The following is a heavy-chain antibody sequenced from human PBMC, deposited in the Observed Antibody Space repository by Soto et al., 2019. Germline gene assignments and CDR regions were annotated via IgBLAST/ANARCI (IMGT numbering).Heavy chain of an antibody. CDR1: RYTFTGYY. Sequence: QVQLVQSGAEMKKPGASVKVSCTASRYTFTGYYIHWVRQAPGQGLEWMGWISPNSGGTKFAQKFQGRVTMTRDTSISTVYMEYSRLRSDDTAIYYCARDQTGYSSGWSSVAMDVWGQGTTVTVS. D-gene: IGHD6-19*01. V-gene: IGHV1-2*02. CDR2: ISPNSGGT. J-gene: IGHJ6*02. CDR3: ARDQTGYSSGWSSVAMDV.